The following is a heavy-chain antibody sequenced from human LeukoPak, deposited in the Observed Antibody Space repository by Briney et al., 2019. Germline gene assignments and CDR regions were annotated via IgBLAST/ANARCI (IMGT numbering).Heavy chain of an antibody. CDR3: ARDLNHYYGMDV. V-gene: IGHV3-11*06. CDR2: ISSSSSYT. J-gene: IGHJ6*02. CDR1: GFTFSDYY. Sequence: GGSLRLSCAASGFTFSDYYMSWIRQAPGKGLEGVSYISSSSSYTNYADSVKGRFTISRDNAKNSLYLQMNGLRAEETAVYYCARDLNHYYGMDVWGQGTTVTVSS.